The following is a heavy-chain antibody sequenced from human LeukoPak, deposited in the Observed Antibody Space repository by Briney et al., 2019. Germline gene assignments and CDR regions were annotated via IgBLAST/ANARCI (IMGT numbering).Heavy chain of an antibody. V-gene: IGHV3-23*01. CDR1: GFTFSAYA. Sequence: AGGSLRLSCAASGFTFSAYAMSWVRQAPGKGLEWVSGISAWGDNTYSADSVRGRFTISRDNSKNTLYLQMNSLRAEDTAVYYCARARGRSINDAFDIWGQGTMVTVSS. D-gene: IGHD3-16*01. J-gene: IGHJ3*02. CDR3: ARARGRSINDAFDI. CDR2: ISAWGDNT.